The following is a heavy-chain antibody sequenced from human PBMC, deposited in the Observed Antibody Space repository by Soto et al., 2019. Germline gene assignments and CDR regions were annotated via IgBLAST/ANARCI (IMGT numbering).Heavy chain of an antibody. CDR2: ISYSGST. CDR3: ATMGTPATGLYYFDY. D-gene: IGHD1-7*01. V-gene: IGHV4-30-4*01. Sequence: SETLSLTCTASGGSISSGNYYWSWIRQPPGKGLEWIGFISYSGSTYYNASLKSRVTISVDTSKNQFSLNLSFVTAADTAVYYCATMGTPATGLYYFDYWGQGTLVTVS. J-gene: IGHJ4*02. CDR1: GGSISSGNYY.